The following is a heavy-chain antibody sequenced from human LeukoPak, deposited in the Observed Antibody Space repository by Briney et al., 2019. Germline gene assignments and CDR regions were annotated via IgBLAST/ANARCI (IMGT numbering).Heavy chain of an antibody. V-gene: IGHV3-23*01. CDR3: AKDQWYQLLDNDAFDI. J-gene: IGHJ3*02. CDR2: ISGSGGST. CDR1: GFTFSSYG. D-gene: IGHD2-2*01. Sequence: GGTLRLSCAASGFTFSSYGMSWVRQAPGKGLEWVSAISGSGGSTYYADSVKGRFTISRDNSKNTLYLQMNSLRAEDTAVYYCAKDQWYQLLDNDAFDIWGQGTMVTVSS.